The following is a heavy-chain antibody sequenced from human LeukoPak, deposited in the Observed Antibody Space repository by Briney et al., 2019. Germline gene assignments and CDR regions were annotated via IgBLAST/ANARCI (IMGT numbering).Heavy chain of an antibody. J-gene: IGHJ4*02. CDR2: IYHSGST. D-gene: IGHD3-3*01. CDR1: GGSFSGYY. V-gene: IGHV4-34*01. Sequence: SETLSLTCAVYGGSFSGYYWSWIRQPPGKGLEWIGYIYHSGSTYYNPSLKSRVTISVDRSKNQFSLKLSSVTAADTAVYYCARGTYYDFWSGHYYFDYWGQGTLVTVSS. CDR3: ARGTYYDFWSGHYYFDY.